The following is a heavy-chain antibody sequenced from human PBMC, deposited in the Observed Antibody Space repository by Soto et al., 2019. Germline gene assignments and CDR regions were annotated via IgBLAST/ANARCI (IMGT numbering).Heavy chain of an antibody. V-gene: IGHV3-23*01. CDR1: GFTFSDYA. Sequence: PGGSLRLSCAGSGFTFSDYAISWVRQAPGEGLEWVSAMSGRGGSVYYADSVKGRFSISRENSKNTVYLQMSSLRGEDTAVYYCARPEHCSSTSCYADDAFDIWGQGTMVTVSS. D-gene: IGHD2-2*01. CDR3: ARPEHCSSTSCYADDAFDI. CDR2: MSGRGGSV. J-gene: IGHJ3*02.